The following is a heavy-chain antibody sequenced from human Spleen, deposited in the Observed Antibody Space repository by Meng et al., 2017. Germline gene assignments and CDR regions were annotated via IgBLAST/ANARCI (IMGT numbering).Heavy chain of an antibody. CDR3: ARCLGLRYFDWSRRGRFDP. V-gene: IGHV4-34*01. CDR2: INHSGST. D-gene: IGHD3-9*01. CDR1: GGSFSGYY. J-gene: IGHJ5*02. Sequence: QAQLQPWGAGLLKPSETLSLTFAVYGGSFSGYYWSWIRQPPGKGLEWIGEINHSGSTNYNPSLKSRVTISVDTSKNQFSLKLSSVTAADTAVYYCARCLGLRYFDWSRRGRFDPWGQGTLVTVSS.